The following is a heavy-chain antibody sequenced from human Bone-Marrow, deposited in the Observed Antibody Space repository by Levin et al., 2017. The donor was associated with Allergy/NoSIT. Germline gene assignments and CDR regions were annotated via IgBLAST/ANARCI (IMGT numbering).Heavy chain of an antibody. Sequence: SLLLSFSSSFFLFLNNFLNWVRQVPGKGLEWVSLIYSGGSTHYADSVKGRFTISIDNSRNTLYLQMNSLRVEDTAVYYCARDGQGHSSSPYWGQGTLVTVSS. J-gene: IGHJ4*02. CDR2: IYSGGST. V-gene: IGHV3-66*01. CDR3: ARDGQGHSSSPY. D-gene: IGHD6-6*01. CDR1: FFLFLNNF.